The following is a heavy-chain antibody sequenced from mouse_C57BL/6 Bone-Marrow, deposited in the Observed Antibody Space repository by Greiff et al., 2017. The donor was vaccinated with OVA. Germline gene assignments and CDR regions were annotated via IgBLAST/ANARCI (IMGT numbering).Heavy chain of an antibody. J-gene: IGHJ3*01. Sequence: EVKLMESGGGLVQSGRSLRLSCATSGFTFSDFYMEWVRQAPGKGLEWIAASRNKANDYTTEYSASVKGRFIVSRDTSQSILYLQMNALRAEDTAIDYGARDAYYDYDLFAYWGQGTLVTVSA. CDR1: GFTFSDFY. CDR3: ARDAYYDYDLFAY. CDR2: SRNKANDYTT. V-gene: IGHV7-1*01. D-gene: IGHD2-4*01.